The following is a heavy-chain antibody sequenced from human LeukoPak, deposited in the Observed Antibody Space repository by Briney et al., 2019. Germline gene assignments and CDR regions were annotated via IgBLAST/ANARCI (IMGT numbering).Heavy chain of an antibody. J-gene: IGHJ4*02. CDR3: TRSAGYSSGWYHDY. CDR1: GFTSGDYA. D-gene: IGHD6-19*01. V-gene: IGHV3-49*04. CDR2: IRSKPYGGTT. Sequence: PGRSLRLSCTASGFTSGDYAMSWVRQAPGKGLEWVGFIRSKPYGGTTEYAASVKGRFTISRDDSKSIAYLQMNSLKTEDTAVYYCTRSAGYSSGWYHDYWGQGTLVTVSS.